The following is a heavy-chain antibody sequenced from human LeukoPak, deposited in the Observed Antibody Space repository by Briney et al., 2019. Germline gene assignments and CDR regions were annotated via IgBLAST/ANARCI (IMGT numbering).Heavy chain of an antibody. Sequence: PSETLSLTCAVSGGSISSGGYSWSWIRQPPGKGLEWIGYIYHSGSTYYNPSLKSRVTISVDRSKNQFSLKLSSVTVADTAVYYCARGGDSNSFDYWGQGTLVTVSS. CDR1: GGSISSGGYS. D-gene: IGHD4-11*01. CDR3: ARGGDSNSFDY. V-gene: IGHV4-30-2*01. J-gene: IGHJ4*02. CDR2: IYHSGST.